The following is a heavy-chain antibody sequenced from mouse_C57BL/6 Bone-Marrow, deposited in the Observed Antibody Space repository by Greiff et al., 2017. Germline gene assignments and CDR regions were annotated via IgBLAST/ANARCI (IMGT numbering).Heavy chain of an antibody. CDR1: GFTFSSYA. J-gene: IGHJ2*01. Sequence: EVKLVESGGGLVKPGGSLKLSCAASGFTFSSYAMSWVRQTPEKRLEWVATISDGGSYTYYPDNVKGRFTISRDNAKNNLYLQMSHLKSEDTAMYNCAREGLITTPFDYWGQGTTLTVSS. D-gene: IGHD1-1*01. V-gene: IGHV5-4*01. CDR3: AREGLITTPFDY. CDR2: ISDGGSYT.